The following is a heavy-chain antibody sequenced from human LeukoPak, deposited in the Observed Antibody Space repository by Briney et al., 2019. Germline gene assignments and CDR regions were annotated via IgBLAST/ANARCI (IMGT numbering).Heavy chain of an antibody. CDR2: IYYSGTT. V-gene: IGHV4-39*01. D-gene: IGHD5-24*01. CDR1: GGSIITTDYY. CDR3: AGAEMAPNGGAQELDY. Sequence: SETLSLTCTVSGGSIITTDYYWGWIRQPPGKGLEWIASIYYSGTTYYYPSLKSRATISVDTSKNQFSLKLSSVTAADTAVYYCAGAEMAPNGGAQELDYWGQGTLVTVSS. J-gene: IGHJ4*02.